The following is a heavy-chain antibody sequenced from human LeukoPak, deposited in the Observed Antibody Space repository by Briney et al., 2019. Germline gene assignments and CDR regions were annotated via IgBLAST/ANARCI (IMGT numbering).Heavy chain of an antibody. J-gene: IGHJ4*02. CDR2: IYSGGST. CDR1: GFTVSSNY. CDR3: AKSGGYDSSGYYYSQIYYFDY. Sequence: PGGSLRLSCAASGFTVSSNYMSWVRQAPGKGLEWVSVIYSGGSTYYADSVKGRFTISRDNSKNTLYLQMNSLRAEDTAVYYCAKSGGYDSSGYYYSQIYYFDYWGQGTLVTVSS. V-gene: IGHV3-66*01. D-gene: IGHD3-22*01.